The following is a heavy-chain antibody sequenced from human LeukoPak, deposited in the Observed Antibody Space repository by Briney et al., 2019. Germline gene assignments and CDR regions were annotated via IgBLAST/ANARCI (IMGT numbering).Heavy chain of an antibody. CDR2: INPNSGGT. V-gene: IGHV1-2*02. Sequence: GASVKVSCKASGYTFTGYYVHWVRQAPGQGLEWMGWINPNSGGTNYAQKFQGRVTMTRDTSISTAYMDLSRLRSDDTAAYYCARDQRKPSYYYDTSGYYFDYWGQGTLVTVSS. D-gene: IGHD3-22*01. CDR1: GYTFTGYY. J-gene: IGHJ4*02. CDR3: ARDQRKPSYYYDTSGYYFDY.